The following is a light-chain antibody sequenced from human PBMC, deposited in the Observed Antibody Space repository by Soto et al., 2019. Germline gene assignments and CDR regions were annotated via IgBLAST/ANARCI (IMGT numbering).Light chain of an antibody. CDR1: SSNIGRNT. CDR3: AAWDDSLNGHVV. J-gene: IGLJ2*01. V-gene: IGLV1-44*01. Sequence: VLTQPPSASGTPGQRVTISCSGSSSNIGRNTVNWYQQLPGTAPKLLIYSHNQRPSGVPDRFSGSKSGTSASLAISGLQSEDEADYYCAAWDDSLNGHVVFGGGTKVTVL. CDR2: SHN.